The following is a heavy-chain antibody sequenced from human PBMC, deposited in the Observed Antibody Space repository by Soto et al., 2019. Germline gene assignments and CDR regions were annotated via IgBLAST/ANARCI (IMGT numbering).Heavy chain of an antibody. CDR1: GFTFSSYA. CDR3: AKDGGPGPYLGADV. J-gene: IGHJ6*02. V-gene: IGHV3-23*01. Sequence: GGSLRLSCAASGFTFSSYAMSWVRQAPGKGLEWVSAISGSGGSTYYADSVKGRFTISRDNSKNTLYLQMNSLRAEDTAVYYCAKDGGPGPYLGADVWGQGTTVTVSS. CDR2: ISGSGGST. D-gene: IGHD7-27*01.